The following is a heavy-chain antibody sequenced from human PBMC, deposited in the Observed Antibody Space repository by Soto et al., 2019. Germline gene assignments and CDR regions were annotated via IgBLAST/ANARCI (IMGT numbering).Heavy chain of an antibody. Sequence: QVHLQQWGAGLLKPSATLSLTCGVYGASLRGSYWSWIRQPPGKALEGLGKVTHSVSTTFNPSLKSRVSVSVDTSDNQFSRKLTSGTAAATAVYSCARGLISVEGPVPDYFDSWAQGPLVSVSS. D-gene: IGHD3-10*01. V-gene: IGHV4-34*02. J-gene: IGHJ4*02. CDR3: ARGLISVEGPVPDYFDS. CDR1: GASLRGSY. CDR2: VTHSVST.